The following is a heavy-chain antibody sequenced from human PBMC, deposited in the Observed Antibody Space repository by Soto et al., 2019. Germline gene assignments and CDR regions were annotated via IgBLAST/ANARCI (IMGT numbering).Heavy chain of an antibody. D-gene: IGHD3-22*01. V-gene: IGHV1-69*13. Sequence: ASVKVSCKASGGTFSSYAISWVRQAPGQGLEWMGGIIPIFGTANYAQKFQGRVTITADESTSTAYMELSSLRSEDTAVYYCAREDPPDYYDSSGYNYWGQGTLVTVSS. CDR1: GGTFSSYA. CDR3: AREDPPDYYDSSGYNY. J-gene: IGHJ4*02. CDR2: IIPIFGTA.